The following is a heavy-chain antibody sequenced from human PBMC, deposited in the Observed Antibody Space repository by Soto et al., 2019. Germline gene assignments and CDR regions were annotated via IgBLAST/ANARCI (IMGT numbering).Heavy chain of an antibody. CDR3: ARIYCSSTSCKPYYFDY. J-gene: IGHJ4*02. CDR1: GGSISSGDYY. CDR2: IYYSGRT. D-gene: IGHD2-2*01. V-gene: IGHV4-30-4*01. Sequence: PSETLSLICTVSGGSISSGDYYWIWIRQPPGKGLEWIGYIYYSGRTYYNPSLKSRVTISVDTSKNQFSLKLSSVTAADTAVYYCARIYCSSTSCKPYYFDYWGQGTLVTVSS.